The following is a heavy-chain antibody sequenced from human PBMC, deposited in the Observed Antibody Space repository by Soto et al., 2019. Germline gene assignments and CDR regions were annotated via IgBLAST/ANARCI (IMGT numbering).Heavy chain of an antibody. CDR3: ARDLLLSRTNYYYYGMDV. Sequence: QVQLVQSGAEVQKPGSSVKVSCKASGGTFSSYAISWVRQAPGQGLEWMGGIIPIFGTANYAQKFQGRVTITADESTSTAYMELSSLRSEDTAVYYCARDLLLSRTNYYYYGMDVWGQGTTVTVSS. D-gene: IGHD3-10*01. V-gene: IGHV1-69*01. J-gene: IGHJ6*02. CDR2: IIPIFGTA. CDR1: GGTFSSYA.